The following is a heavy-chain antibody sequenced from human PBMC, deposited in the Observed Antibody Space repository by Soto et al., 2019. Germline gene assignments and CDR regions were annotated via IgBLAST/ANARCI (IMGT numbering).Heavy chain of an antibody. V-gene: IGHV1-69*02. J-gene: IGHJ4*02. CDR1: GGTFSSYT. D-gene: IGHD5-18*01. CDR2: IIPILGIA. CDR3: ATQVIAGYSYGLTARWATYYFDY. Sequence: SVKVSCKASGGTFSSYTISWVRQAPGQGLERIGRIIPILGIANYAQKFQGRVTITADKSTSTAYMELSSLRSEDTAVYYCATQVIAGYSYGLTARWATYYFDYWGQGTLVTVSS.